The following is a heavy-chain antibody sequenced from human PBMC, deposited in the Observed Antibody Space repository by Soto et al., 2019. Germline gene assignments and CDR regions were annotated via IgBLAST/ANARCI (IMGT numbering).Heavy chain of an antibody. CDR2: ISNTDGRT. CDR1: GFTFSNYD. Sequence: GGSLRLSCAASGFTFSNYDMGWVRQAPGKGLEWVSAISNTDGRTYYADSVKGRFTISRGNSKNMLYLQMNSLRDDDQALYYCAKDATRTSGWYYFDYWGKGTMVTVCS. CDR3: AKDATRTSGWYYFDY. V-gene: IGHV3-23*01. D-gene: IGHD6-19*01. J-gene: IGHJ4*02.